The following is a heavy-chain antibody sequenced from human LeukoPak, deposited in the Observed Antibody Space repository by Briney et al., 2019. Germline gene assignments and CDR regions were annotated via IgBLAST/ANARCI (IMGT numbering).Heavy chain of an antibody. CDR1: GYTFTSYG. CDR2: ISAYNGNT. CDR3: ARDSTHSSSWYYYYYYMDV. J-gene: IGHJ6*03. Sequence: ASVKVSCKASGYTFTSYGISWVRQAPGQGLEWMGWISAYNGNTNYAQKLQGRVTMTTDTPTSTAYMELRSLRSDDTAVYYCARDSTHSSSWYYYYYYMDVWGKGTTVTVSS. D-gene: IGHD6-13*01. V-gene: IGHV1-18*01.